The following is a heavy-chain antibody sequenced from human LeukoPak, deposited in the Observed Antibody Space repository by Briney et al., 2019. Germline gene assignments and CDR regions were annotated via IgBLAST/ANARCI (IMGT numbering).Heavy chain of an antibody. J-gene: IGHJ4*02. D-gene: IGHD5-18*01. CDR3: ARERRDTAMAYYFDY. Sequence: SETLSLTCTVSGGSISSYHWSWIRQPPGKGLEWIGYIYYSGSTNYNPSLKSRVTISVDTSKNQFSLKLSSVTAADTAVYYCARERRDTAMAYYFDYWGQGTLVTVSS. CDR2: IYYSGST. CDR1: GGSISSYH. V-gene: IGHV4-59*01.